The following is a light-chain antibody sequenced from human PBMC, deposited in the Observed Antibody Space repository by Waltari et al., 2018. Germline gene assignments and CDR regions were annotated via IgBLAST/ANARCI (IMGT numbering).Light chain of an antibody. V-gene: IGKV3-15*01. CDR3: QQYNNWPALT. CDR1: QSVSSK. J-gene: IGKJ4*01. CDR2: GAS. Sequence: EIVMTQSPATLSVSPGERATLSCRARQSVSSKLARYQQKPGQAPRRLIYGASTRATGVPARFSGSGSETEFTLTISSLQSEDFAVYYCQQYNNWPALTFGGGTKVEIK.